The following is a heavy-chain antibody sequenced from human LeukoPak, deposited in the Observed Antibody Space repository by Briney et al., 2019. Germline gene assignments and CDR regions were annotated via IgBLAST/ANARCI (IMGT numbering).Heavy chain of an antibody. CDR3: ASSTRDVGYWYFDL. J-gene: IGHJ2*01. D-gene: IGHD1-26*01. CDR2: INPSGGST. V-gene: IGHV1-46*01. CDR1: GYTFTCYY. Sequence: ASVKVSCKASGYTFTCYYMHWVRQAPGQGLEWMGIINPSGGSTSYAQKFQGRVTMTRDTSTSTVYMELSSLRSEDTVVYYCASSTRDVGYWYFDLWGRGTLVTVS.